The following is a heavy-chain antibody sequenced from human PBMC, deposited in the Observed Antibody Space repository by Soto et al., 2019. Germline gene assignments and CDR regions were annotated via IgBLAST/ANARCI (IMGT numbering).Heavy chain of an antibody. CDR2: IDPSDSYT. V-gene: IGHV5-10-1*01. D-gene: IGHD6-13*01. CDR3: ARVYSSSWYSRANWFDP. CDR1: GYSFTSYW. J-gene: IGHJ5*02. Sequence: PGESLKISCKGSGYSFTSYWISWVRQMPGKGLERMGRIDPSDSYTNYSPSFQGHVTISADKSISTAYLQWTSLKASDTAMYYCARVYSSSWYSRANWFDPWGQGTLVTVSS.